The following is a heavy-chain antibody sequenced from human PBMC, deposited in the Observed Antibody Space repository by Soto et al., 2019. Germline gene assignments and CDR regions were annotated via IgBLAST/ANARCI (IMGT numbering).Heavy chain of an antibody. CDR1: GYGITSYG. V-gene: IGHV1-18*01. D-gene: IGHD3-3*01. CDR3: ARGQLRITIFGVVPDAFDI. Sequence: ASVKVSCKASGYGITSYGLSWVRQSPGQGLEWMGWISAYNGNTNYAQKLQGRVTMTTDTSTSTAYMELRSLRSDDTAVYYCARGQLRITIFGVVPDAFDIWGQGTMVTVSS. CDR2: ISAYNGNT. J-gene: IGHJ3*02.